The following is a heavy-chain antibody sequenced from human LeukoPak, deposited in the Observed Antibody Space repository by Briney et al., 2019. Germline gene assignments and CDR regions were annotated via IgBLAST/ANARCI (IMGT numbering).Heavy chain of an antibody. CDR2: IRWDGGST. V-gene: IGHV3-43*01. CDR1: GFIFDDYT. J-gene: IGHJ4*02. Sequence: PGGSLRLSCAASGFIFDDYTMHWVRQTPGKGLEWVSLIRWDGGSTYYADSVKGRFTISRHNSKNSLYLQMNSLRTEDTALYYCAKGHIVGAITEFDYWGQGTLVTVSS. CDR3: AKGHIVGAITEFDY. D-gene: IGHD1-26*01.